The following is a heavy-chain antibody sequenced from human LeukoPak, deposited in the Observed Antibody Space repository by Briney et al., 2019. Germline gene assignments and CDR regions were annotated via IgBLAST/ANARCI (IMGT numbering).Heavy chain of an antibody. V-gene: IGHV4-31*03. CDR1: GGSISDGGYY. D-gene: IGHD1-14*01. Sequence: PSETLSLTCTVSGGSISDGGYYRSWIRQHPGKGLEWIGYIYDSGTTYYSPALQSRVTISVDTSDNKFSLKLKSLTAADTAVYYCARGGDRRGLDYWGQGTLVTVSS. CDR2: IYDSGTT. J-gene: IGHJ4*02. CDR3: ARGGDRRGLDY.